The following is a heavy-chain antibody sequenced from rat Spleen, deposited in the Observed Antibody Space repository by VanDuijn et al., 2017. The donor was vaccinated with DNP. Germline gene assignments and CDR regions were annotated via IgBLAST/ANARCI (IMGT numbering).Heavy chain of an antibody. V-gene: IGHV5-31*01. CDR3: TSLMYTTDSTPP. D-gene: IGHD1-6*01. CDR2: ISYDGGST. J-gene: IGHJ2*01. CDR1: GFIFSNYW. Sequence: EVQLVESGGGPVQPGRSLKLSCVASGFIFSNYWMTWIRQAPKKGLEWVAYISYDGGSTYYRDPVKGRFTISRDNAKSTLYLQMDSLRSEDTATYYCTSLMYTTDSTPPWGQGVMVTVSS.